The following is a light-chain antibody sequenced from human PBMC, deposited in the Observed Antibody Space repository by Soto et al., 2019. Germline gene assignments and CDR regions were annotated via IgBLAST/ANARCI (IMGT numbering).Light chain of an antibody. CDR3: CSYAGSNTWV. J-gene: IGLJ3*02. Sequence: QSVLTQPASVSGSPGQSITISCTGTGSDVATYDLVSWFQQHPGKVPKLMIFEDNKRPSGVSNRFSAFKSGNTASLTISGLQAEDEADYYCCSYAGSNTWVFGGGTKVTVL. CDR1: GSDVATYDL. CDR2: EDN. V-gene: IGLV2-23*01.